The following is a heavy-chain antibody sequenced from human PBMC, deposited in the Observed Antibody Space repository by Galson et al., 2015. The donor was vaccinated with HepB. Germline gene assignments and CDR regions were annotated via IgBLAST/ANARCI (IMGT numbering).Heavy chain of an antibody. CDR1: GFTFSSYA. J-gene: IGHJ4*02. V-gene: IGHV3-23*01. D-gene: IGHD6-13*01. Sequence: SLRLSCAASGFTFSSYAMSWVRQAPGKGLEWVSAISGSGGSTYYADSVKGRFTISRGNSKNTLYLQMNSLRAEDTAVYYCAKDSDPRMAAADADYWGQGTLVTVSS. CDR3: AKDSDPRMAAADADY. CDR2: ISGSGGST.